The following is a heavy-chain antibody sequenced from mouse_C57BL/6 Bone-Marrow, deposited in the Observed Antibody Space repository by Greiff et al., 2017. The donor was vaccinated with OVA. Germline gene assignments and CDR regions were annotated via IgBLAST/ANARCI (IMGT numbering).Heavy chain of an antibody. CDR2: INPNNGGP. J-gene: IGHJ4*01. D-gene: IGHD1-1*01. CDR3: ASVLLRCY. V-gene: IGHV1-26*01. CDR1: GYTFTDYY. Sequence: VQLQQSGPELVKPGASVKISCKASGYTFTDYYMNWVKQSHGKSLEWIGDINPNNGGPSSNQKLKGKATLTVEKSSSTAYMELRSLTSEDSAVYYCASVLLRCYWGQGTSVTVSS.